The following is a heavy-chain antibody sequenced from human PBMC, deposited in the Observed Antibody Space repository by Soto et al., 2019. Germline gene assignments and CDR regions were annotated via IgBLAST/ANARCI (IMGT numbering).Heavy chain of an antibody. Sequence: PSETLSLTCTVSGGSISSYYWSWIRQPPGKGLEWIGYISYSGSTNYNPSLKSRVTISVDTSKNQFSLNLSSVTAADTAVYYCARIYCGVDCYTNWYFDLWGRGTLVTVSS. CDR2: ISYSGST. J-gene: IGHJ2*01. V-gene: IGHV4-59*01. CDR1: GGSISSYY. CDR3: ARIYCGVDCYTNWYFDL. D-gene: IGHD2-21*02.